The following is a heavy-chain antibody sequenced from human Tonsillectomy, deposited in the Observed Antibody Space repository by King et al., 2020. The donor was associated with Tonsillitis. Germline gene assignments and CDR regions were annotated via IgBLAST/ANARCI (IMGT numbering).Heavy chain of an antibody. Sequence: VQLVESGGVVVQPGGSLRLSCAASGFSFDEYTMHWVRQPPGKGLEWVSLITWDGGSPYYADSVKGRFTISRDNSKDSLYLQMNTLRTEDTALYYCAKAIVSVGSGTYPLLYFDYWGQGTLVTVSS. CDR3: AKAIVSVGSGTYPLLYFDY. J-gene: IGHJ4*02. V-gene: IGHV3-43*01. D-gene: IGHD3-10*01. CDR1: GFSFDEYT. CDR2: ITWDGGSP.